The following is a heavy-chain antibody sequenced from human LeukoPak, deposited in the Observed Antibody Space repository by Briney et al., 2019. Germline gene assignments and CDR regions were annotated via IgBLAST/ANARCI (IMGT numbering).Heavy chain of an antibody. CDR2: ISPNSGDT. CDR3: ARAGVVPAAEYHYYYMDV. D-gene: IGHD2-2*01. J-gene: IGHJ6*03. V-gene: IGHV1-2*02. CDR1: GYTFTGYY. Sequence: ASVKVSCKTSGYTFTGYYMHWVRRAPGQGLEWMGWISPNSGDTEYAQKFQGRVTMTRDTPTSTAYMELRRLRSDDTAVYYCARAGVVPAAEYHYYYMDVWGKGTTVTVSS.